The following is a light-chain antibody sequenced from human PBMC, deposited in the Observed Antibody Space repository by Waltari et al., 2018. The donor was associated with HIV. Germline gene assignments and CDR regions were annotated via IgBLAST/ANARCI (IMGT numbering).Light chain of an antibody. Sequence: EIVMTQSPATLSVSQGERATLSCRASQSVSSNLAWYQQKPGQAPRLLIYGASTRATGIPARFSGSGSGTEFTLTISSLQSEDFAVYYCQQYNNWQTFGQGTKVEIK. CDR2: GAS. V-gene: IGKV3-15*01. CDR1: QSVSSN. J-gene: IGKJ1*01. CDR3: QQYNNWQT.